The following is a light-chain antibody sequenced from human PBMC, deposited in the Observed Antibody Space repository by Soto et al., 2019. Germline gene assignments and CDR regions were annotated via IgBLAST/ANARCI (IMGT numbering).Light chain of an antibody. CDR1: QDISNY. CDR2: DAS. Sequence: DIQMTQSPSSLSASVGDRVTITCQASQDISNYLNWYQQKPGKAPKLLIYDASNLETGVPSRFSGSGSGTDFTFTISSLQPEDIATYYGQQGFTFGPGTKVDIK. J-gene: IGKJ3*01. V-gene: IGKV1-33*01. CDR3: QQGFT.